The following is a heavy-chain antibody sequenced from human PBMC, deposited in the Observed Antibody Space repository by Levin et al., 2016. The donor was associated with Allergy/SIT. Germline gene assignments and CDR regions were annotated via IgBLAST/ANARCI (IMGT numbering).Heavy chain of an antibody. D-gene: IGHD6-13*01. CDR2: IKQDGSEK. CDR1: GFTFSSYW. V-gene: IGHV3-7*03. CDR3: ARDRGQQLVTGYYYGMDV. J-gene: IGHJ6*02. Sequence: GESLKISCAASGFTFSSYWMSWVRQAPGKGLEWVANIKQDGSEKYYVDSVKGRFTISRDNAKNSLYLQMNSLRAEDTAVYYCARDRGQQLVTGYYYGMDVWGQGTTVTVSS.